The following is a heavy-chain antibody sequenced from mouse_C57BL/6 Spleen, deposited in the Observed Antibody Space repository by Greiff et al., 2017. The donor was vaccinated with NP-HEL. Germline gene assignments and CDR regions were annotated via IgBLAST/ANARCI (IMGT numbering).Heavy chain of an antibody. CDR1: GYTFTDYY. D-gene: IGHD1-1*01. J-gene: IGHJ4*01. Sequence: EVQLQQSGPELVKPGASVKISCKASGYTFTDYYMNWVKQSHGKSLEWIGDINPNNGGTSYNQKFKGKATLTVDKSSSTAYMELRSLTSEDSAVYYCAGEVLRGGYAMDYWGQGTSVTVSS. V-gene: IGHV1-26*01. CDR2: INPNNGGT. CDR3: AGEVLRGGYAMDY.